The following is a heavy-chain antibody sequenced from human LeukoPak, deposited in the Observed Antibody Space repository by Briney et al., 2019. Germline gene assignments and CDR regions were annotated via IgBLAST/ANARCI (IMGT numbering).Heavy chain of an antibody. Sequence: ASVKVSCKASGYTFTGYYMHWVRQAPGQGLEWMGWINPNSGGTNYAQKFQGRVTMTRDTSISTAYMELSRLRSDDTDVYYCARDEGRYFDWLFPLAYWGQGTLVTVSS. J-gene: IGHJ4*02. D-gene: IGHD3-9*01. CDR3: ARDEGRYFDWLFPLAY. CDR2: INPNSGGT. CDR1: GYTFTGYY. V-gene: IGHV1-2*02.